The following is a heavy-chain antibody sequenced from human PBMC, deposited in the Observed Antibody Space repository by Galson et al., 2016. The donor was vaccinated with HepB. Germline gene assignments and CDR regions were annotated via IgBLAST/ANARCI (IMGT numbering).Heavy chain of an antibody. J-gene: IGHJ4*01. D-gene: IGHD5-12*01. V-gene: IGHV5-51*01. CDR2: IYPGDSDT. CDR3: ASPTGRSGYDSSLDY. CDR1: GYSFTSYW. Sequence: QSGAEVKKPGESLKISCRGSGYSFTSYWIGWVRQMPGKGLEWMGIIYPGDSDTRYSPSFQGQVTISADKSISTAYLQWSSLKASDTAMYYPASPTGRSGYDSSLDYWGHGTLVTVSS.